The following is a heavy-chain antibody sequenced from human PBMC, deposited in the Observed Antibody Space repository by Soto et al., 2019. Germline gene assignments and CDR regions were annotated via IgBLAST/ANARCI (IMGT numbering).Heavy chain of an antibody. CDR3: AREVMIGYCSSTSCYELGRWFDP. CDR1: GGSISSSNW. CDR2: IYHSGST. Sequence: SETLSLTSAVPGGSISSSNWWSWVRQPPGKGLEWIGEIYHSGSTNYNPSLKSRVTISVDKSKNQFSLKLSSVTAADTAVYYCAREVMIGYCSSTSCYELGRWFDPWGQGTLVTVSS. V-gene: IGHV4-4*02. D-gene: IGHD2-2*01. J-gene: IGHJ5*02.